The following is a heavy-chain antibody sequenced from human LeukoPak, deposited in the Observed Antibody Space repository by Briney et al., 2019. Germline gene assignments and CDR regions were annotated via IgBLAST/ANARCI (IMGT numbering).Heavy chain of an antibody. J-gene: IGHJ4*02. CDR2: IIPIFGTA. CDR1: GGTFSSYA. Sequence: APGKGSCKASGGTFSSYAINWVGQAPGQGLEWMGGIIPIFGTANYAQKFQGRVTITADESTSTAYMELSSLRSEDTAVYYCARDQEVGATTYFDYWGQGTLVTVSS. D-gene: IGHD1-26*01. V-gene: IGHV1-69*01. CDR3: ARDQEVGATTYFDY.